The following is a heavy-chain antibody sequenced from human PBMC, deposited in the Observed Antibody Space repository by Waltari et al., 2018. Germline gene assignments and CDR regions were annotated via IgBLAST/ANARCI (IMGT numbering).Heavy chain of an antibody. J-gene: IGHJ5*02. Sequence: QVQLAQSGAEVKKPGASVKVSCKASGYTFTSSAMHWVRQAPRQRLEWMGWINAGNGNTKYSQKFQGRVTITRDTSASTAYMELSSLRSEDTAVYYCARGKQQLGKGGWFDPWGQGTLVTVSS. D-gene: IGHD6-13*01. V-gene: IGHV1-3*01. CDR3: ARGKQQLGKGGWFDP. CDR2: INAGNGNT. CDR1: GYTFTSSA.